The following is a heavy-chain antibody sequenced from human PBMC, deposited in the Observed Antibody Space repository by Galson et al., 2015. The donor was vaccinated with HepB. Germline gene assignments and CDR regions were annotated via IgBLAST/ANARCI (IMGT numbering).Heavy chain of an antibody. J-gene: IGHJ6*03. CDR1: GYTFTSYD. D-gene: IGHD3-10*01. CDR2: MNPNSGNT. Sequence: SVKVSCKASGYTFTSYDINWVRQATGQGLEWMGWMNPNSGNTGYAQKFQGRVTMTRNTSISTAYMELSSLRSEDTAVYYCARAQLGSGSYYYYYYMDVRSKGTTVTVSS. CDR3: ARAQLGSGSYYYYYYMDV. V-gene: IGHV1-8*01.